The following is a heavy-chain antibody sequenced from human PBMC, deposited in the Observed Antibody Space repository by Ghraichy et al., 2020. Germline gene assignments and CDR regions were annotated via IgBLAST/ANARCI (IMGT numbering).Heavy chain of an antibody. CDR3: ARGVSGWSYFDY. J-gene: IGHJ4*02. CDR1: GFTFDDYG. Sequence: GGSLKLSCAASGFTFDDYGMSWVRQAPGKGLEWVSGINWNGGSTGYADSVKGRFTISRDNAKNSLYLQMNSLRAEDTALYYCARGVSGWSYFDYWGQGTLVTVSS. CDR2: INWNGGST. V-gene: IGHV3-20*04. D-gene: IGHD6-19*01.